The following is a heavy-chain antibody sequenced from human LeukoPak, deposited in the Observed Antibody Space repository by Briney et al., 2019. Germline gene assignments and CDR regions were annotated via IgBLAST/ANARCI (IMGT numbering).Heavy chain of an antibody. CDR3: ARDVVGALDF. CDR2: IKEDGSDK. V-gene: IGHV3-7*01. Sequence: PGGSLRLSCAASGFTFSRYWMAWVRQAPGKGLEWVANIKEDGSDKGFADSVKGRFTISRDNGKKSLYLQMNSLTVEDTAVYYCARDVVGALDFWGQGTLVTVSS. CDR1: GFTFSRYW. D-gene: IGHD3-22*01. J-gene: IGHJ4*02.